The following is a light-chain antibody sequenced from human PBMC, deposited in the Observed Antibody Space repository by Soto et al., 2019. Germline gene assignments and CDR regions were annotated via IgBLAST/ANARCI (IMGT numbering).Light chain of an antibody. Sequence: QSVLTQPASVSGSPGQSITISFTGTSSDVGGYTYVSWYQHHPGKAPKLMIYEVSNRPSGVSNRFSGSKSGNTASLTISGLQAEDEADYYCSSYTSSSTYVFGTGTKLTVL. CDR2: EVS. CDR1: SSDVGGYTY. J-gene: IGLJ1*01. V-gene: IGLV2-14*01. CDR3: SSYTSSSTYV.